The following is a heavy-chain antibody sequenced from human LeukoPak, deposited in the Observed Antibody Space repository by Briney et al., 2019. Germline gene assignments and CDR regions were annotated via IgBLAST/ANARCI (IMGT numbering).Heavy chain of an antibody. D-gene: IGHD6-13*01. Sequence: SGPALVKPTQTLTLTCTFSEFSLSTFGMCVSWIRQPPGKALEWLALITWNDDKFYSTSLKTRLTISRDTSTSHVVLTMTNVDPVDTATYFCARMYASGWYPLDAFDIWGQGTMVTVSS. CDR2: ITWNDDK. CDR3: ARMYASGWYPLDAFDI. CDR1: EFSLSTFGMC. V-gene: IGHV2-70*01. J-gene: IGHJ3*02.